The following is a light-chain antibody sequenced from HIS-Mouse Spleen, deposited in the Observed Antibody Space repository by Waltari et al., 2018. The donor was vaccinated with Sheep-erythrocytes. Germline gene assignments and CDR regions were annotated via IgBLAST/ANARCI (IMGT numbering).Light chain of an antibody. CDR2: AAS. Sequence: DIQMTQFSSSLFASLGDRVTSTCRASQSISSYLNWYQQKPGKAPKLLIYAASSLQSGVPSRFSGSGSGTDFTLTISSLQPEDFATYYCQQSYSTPPLSFGGGTKVEIK. CDR1: QSISSY. CDR3: QQSYSTPPLS. V-gene: IGKV1-39*01. J-gene: IGKJ4*01.